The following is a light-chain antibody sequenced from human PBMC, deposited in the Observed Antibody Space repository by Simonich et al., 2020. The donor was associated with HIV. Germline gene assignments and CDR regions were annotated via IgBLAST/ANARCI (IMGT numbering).Light chain of an antibody. CDR3: QQRSNWPLT. CDR1: TSVSSY. Sequence: EIVLTQSPATLSLSPGERATLSYRASTSVSSYLAWYQQKPGQAPSLRIYDASNRATGIPARFSGSGSGTDFTLTISSLEPEDFAVYYCQQRSNWPLTFGGGTKVEIK. V-gene: IGKV3-11*01. CDR2: DAS. J-gene: IGKJ4*01.